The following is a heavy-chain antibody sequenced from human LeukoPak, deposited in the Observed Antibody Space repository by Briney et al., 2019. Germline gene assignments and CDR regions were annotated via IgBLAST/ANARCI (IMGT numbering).Heavy chain of an antibody. CDR2: ISGTSRYT. CDR1: GFTFRTFT. CDR3: ATSIVGLTYDEHFQH. D-gene: IGHD1-26*01. J-gene: IGHJ1*01. Sequence: GGSLRLSCITSGFTFRTFTIDWIRQSPGKGLEWVSSISGTSRYTYVADSVKGRFTISRDNSKNTLYLQMNSLRAEDTAVYYCATSIVGLTYDEHFQHWGQGTLVSVSS. V-gene: IGHV3-23*01.